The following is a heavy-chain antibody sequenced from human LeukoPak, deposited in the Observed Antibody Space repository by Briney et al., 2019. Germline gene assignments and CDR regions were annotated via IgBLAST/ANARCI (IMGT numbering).Heavy chain of an antibody. J-gene: IGHJ5*02. V-gene: IGHV1-18*04. CDR1: GYSFTNNG. CDR2: ISGYNGKT. CDR3: ARDDGWSVLRFDP. D-gene: IGHD3-3*01. Sequence: ASVEVSCKASGYSFTNNGFSWVRQAPGQGLEWMGWISGYNGKTNYAQKFQGRVTMTTDTSTSTGYMELRNLRSDDTAVYYCARDDGWSVLRFDPWGQGTLVIVSS.